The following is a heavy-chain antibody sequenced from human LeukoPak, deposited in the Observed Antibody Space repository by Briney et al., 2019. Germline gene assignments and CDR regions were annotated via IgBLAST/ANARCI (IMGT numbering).Heavy chain of an antibody. Sequence: ASVKVSCKASGYTFTGYYMHWVRQAPGQGHEWMGWINPNSGGTNYAQKFQGRVTMTRDTSISTAYMELSRLRSDETAVYYCARDGAPQYYDGTGSCGGITGFDYWGQGTLVTVSS. CDR2: INPNSGGT. V-gene: IGHV1-2*02. CDR3: ARDGAPQYYDGTGSCGGITGFDY. CDR1: GYTFTGYY. D-gene: IGHD3-10*01. J-gene: IGHJ4*02.